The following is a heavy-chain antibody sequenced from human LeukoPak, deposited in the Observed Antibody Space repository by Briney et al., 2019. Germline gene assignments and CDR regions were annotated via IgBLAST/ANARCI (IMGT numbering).Heavy chain of an antibody. CDR2: ISSSSSYI. CDR1: GFTFSSYS. J-gene: IGHJ4*02. D-gene: IGHD4-17*01. V-gene: IGHV3-21*04. Sequence: PGGSLRLSCAASGFTFSSYSMNWVRQAPGKGLEWVSSISSSSSYIYYADSVKGRFTISRDNAKNSLYLQMNSLRAEDTAVYYCARDPIHEYGDHPDFWGQGTLVTVSS. CDR3: ARDPIHEYGDHPDF.